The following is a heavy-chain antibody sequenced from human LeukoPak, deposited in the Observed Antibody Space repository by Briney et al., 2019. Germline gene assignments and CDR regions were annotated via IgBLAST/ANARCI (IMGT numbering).Heavy chain of an antibody. CDR1: GFTFSSYN. V-gene: IGHV3-21*04. CDR2: ISSTSRRYI. Sequence: GGSLRLSCAASGFTFSSYNMNWVRQAPGKGLEWVSSISSTSRRYIYYADSVKGRFTISRDNSKNTLYLQMNSLRAEDTAVYYCAKDGVPLSLDYWGQGTLVTVSS. J-gene: IGHJ4*02. CDR3: AKDGVPLSLDY. D-gene: IGHD3-10*01.